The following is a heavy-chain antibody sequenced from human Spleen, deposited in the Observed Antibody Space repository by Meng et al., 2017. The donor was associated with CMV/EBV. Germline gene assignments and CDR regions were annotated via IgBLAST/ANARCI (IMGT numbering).Heavy chain of an antibody. Sequence: SCAASGFTFSSSAMSWVRQAPGKGLEWVSAISGSGGSTYYADSVKGRFTISRDNSKNTLYLQMNSLRAEDTAVYYCAKVTGTTETHYWGQGTLVTVSS. CDR3: AKVTGTTETHY. CDR1: GFTFSSSA. D-gene: IGHD1-1*01. V-gene: IGHV3-23*01. J-gene: IGHJ4*02. CDR2: ISGSGGST.